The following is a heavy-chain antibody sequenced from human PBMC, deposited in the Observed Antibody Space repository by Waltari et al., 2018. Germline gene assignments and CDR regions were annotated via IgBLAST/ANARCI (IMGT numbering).Heavy chain of an antibody. Sequence: QVQLQESGPGLVKPSETLSLTCAVSGYSIRSGYYWGWIRQPPGKGLEWIGSIYHSGSTYYNPSLKSRVTISVDTSKNQFSLKLSSVTAADTAVYYCARHYCSGGSCFDAFDIWGQGTMVTVSS. J-gene: IGHJ3*02. CDR1: GYSIRSGYY. V-gene: IGHV4-38-2*01. CDR2: IYHSGST. D-gene: IGHD2-15*01. CDR3: ARHYCSGGSCFDAFDI.